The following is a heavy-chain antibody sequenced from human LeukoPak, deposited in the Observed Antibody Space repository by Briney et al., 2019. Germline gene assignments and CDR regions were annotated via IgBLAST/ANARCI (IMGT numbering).Heavy chain of an antibody. D-gene: IGHD2-8*01. Sequence: SGTLSLTCAVSGDSISDKYWWRWVRQFPDKGLEGIGEVYRSGGTSYNPSLKSRVTVSIDYSKNQFSLNLRSVTAADTAVYYCGRHANGDSSAAFDLWGQGTMVFVPS. CDR3: GRHANGDSSAAFDL. CDR1: GDSISDKYW. V-gene: IGHV4-4*02. CDR2: VYRSGGT. J-gene: IGHJ3*01.